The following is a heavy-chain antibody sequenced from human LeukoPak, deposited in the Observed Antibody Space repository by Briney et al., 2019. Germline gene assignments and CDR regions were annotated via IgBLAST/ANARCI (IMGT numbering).Heavy chain of an antibody. V-gene: IGHV1-24*01. CDR1: GYTLSELS. D-gene: IGHD4-11*01. Sequence: GASVKVSCKVSGYTLSELSMQWVRQAPGKGLEWMGGFDPEDGETIYAQKFQDRVTMTEDTSTDTAYMELSSLRSEDTAVYYCATRHPHYSDYVEDYWGQGTVVTVSS. CDR3: ATRHPHYSDYVEDY. CDR2: FDPEDGET. J-gene: IGHJ4*02.